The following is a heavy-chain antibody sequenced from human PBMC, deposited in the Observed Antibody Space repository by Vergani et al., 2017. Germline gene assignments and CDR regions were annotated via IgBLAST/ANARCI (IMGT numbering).Heavy chain of an antibody. CDR2: INPNSGGT. Sequence: QVQLVQSGAEVKKPGASVKVSCKASGYTFTGYYMHWVRQAPGQGLEWMGWINPNSGGTNYAQKFQGRVTMTRDTSISTAYMELSRLRSDDTAVYYCARAMGLTTVTTRWFGPWGQGTLVTVSS. V-gene: IGHV1-2*02. D-gene: IGHD4-17*01. CDR3: ARAMGLTTVTTRWFGP. J-gene: IGHJ5*02. CDR1: GYTFTGYY.